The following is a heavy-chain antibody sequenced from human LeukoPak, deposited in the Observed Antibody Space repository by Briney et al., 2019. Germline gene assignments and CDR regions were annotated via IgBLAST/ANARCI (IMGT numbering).Heavy chain of an antibody. Sequence: SETLSLTCTVSGGSISSYYWSWIRQPAGKGLEWIGRIYTSGSTNYNPSLKSRVTMSVDTSKNQFSLKLTSVTAADTAVYYCARSPTMVAATLYYFDYWGQGTLVTVSS. CDR1: GGSISSYY. V-gene: IGHV4-4*07. CDR2: IYTSGST. J-gene: IGHJ4*02. CDR3: ARSPTMVAATLYYFDY. D-gene: IGHD2-15*01.